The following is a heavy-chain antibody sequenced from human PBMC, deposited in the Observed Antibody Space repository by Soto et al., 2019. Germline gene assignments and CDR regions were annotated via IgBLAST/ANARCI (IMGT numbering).Heavy chain of an antibody. D-gene: IGHD1-1*01. CDR1: GGSISSYY. CDR3: ARDGKGAAYTFGPYYFDS. CDR2: ITSTSSAI. Sequence: GTLSLTCTVSGGSISSYYWSWVRQAPGKGLEWISYITSTSSAINYADSVRGRFTISRDNGMQSLFLHMNSLRDEDTAVYYCARDGKGAAYTFGPYYFDSWGKGALVTVAS. J-gene: IGHJ4*02. V-gene: IGHV3-48*02.